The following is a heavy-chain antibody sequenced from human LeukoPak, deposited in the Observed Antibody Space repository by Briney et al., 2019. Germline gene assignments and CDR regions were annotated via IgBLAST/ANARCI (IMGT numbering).Heavy chain of an antibody. V-gene: IGHV3-74*01. J-gene: IGHJ4*02. D-gene: IGHD6-13*01. CDR2: INTDGSSP. Sequence: GGSLRLSCAAPGFTFSSYWRHWVRQAPGKGLVWVSRINTDGSSPTYVDSVKGRFTISRDNAKNTLYLQINSLRAEDTAVYYCARGRVTSSWYYFDDWGQGALVTVSS. CDR3: ARGRVTSSWYYFDD. CDR1: GFTFSSYW.